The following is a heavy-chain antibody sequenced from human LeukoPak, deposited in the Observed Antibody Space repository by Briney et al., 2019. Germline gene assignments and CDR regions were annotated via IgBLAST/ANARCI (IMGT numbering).Heavy chain of an antibody. Sequence: PGGSLRLSCVASGFTFSSYEMNWVRQAPGKGLEWVSYISSSGSTIYYADSVKGRFTISRDNAKNSLYLQMNSLRAEDTAVYYCARAYSSGWAQVMYYFDYWGQGTLVTVSS. CDR3: ARAYSSGWAQVMYYFDY. J-gene: IGHJ4*02. CDR2: ISSSGSTI. V-gene: IGHV3-48*03. CDR1: GFTFSSYE. D-gene: IGHD6-19*01.